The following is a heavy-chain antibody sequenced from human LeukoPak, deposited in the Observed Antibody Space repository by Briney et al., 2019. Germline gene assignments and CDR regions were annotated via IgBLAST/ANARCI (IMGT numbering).Heavy chain of an antibody. CDR2: INPNSGGT. CDR3: ARSSGWKYNIDY. V-gene: IGHV1-2*02. D-gene: IGHD6-19*01. Sequence: ASVKVSCKASGYTFTGYYMHWVRQAPGQGLGSMGWINPNSGGTNNAQKFQGRVTMTRDTSISTAYMELSRLRSDDTAMYYCARSSGWKYNIDYWGQGTLVTVSS. CDR1: GYTFTGYY. J-gene: IGHJ4*02.